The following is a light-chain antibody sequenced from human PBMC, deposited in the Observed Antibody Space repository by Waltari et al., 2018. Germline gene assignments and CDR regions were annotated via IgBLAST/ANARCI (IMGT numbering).Light chain of an antibody. CDR1: QSLLHSDEYKY. CDR2: FAS. CDR3: MQALETPLT. Sequence: DIVLNQSPLSLPVTPGEPASISCRSSQSLLHSDEYKYLHWYLQKPGQSPQLLMYFASNRASGVPDRFSGSGSGTDFTLKISRVEAEDVGVYYCMQALETPLTFGGGTRVEIK. V-gene: IGKV2-28*01. J-gene: IGKJ4*01.